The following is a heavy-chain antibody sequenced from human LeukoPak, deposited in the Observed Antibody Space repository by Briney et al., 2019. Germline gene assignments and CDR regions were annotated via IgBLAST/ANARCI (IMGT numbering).Heavy chain of an antibody. V-gene: IGHV3-23*01. CDR3: ASPRYYYDSPCVY. Sequence: GGSLRLSCEASGFTQNAMGWVRQAPGKGLEWVASISRSGGNSHYADSVKGRLTISRDNSKNTMYLQMDSLRAEDAAVYYCASPRYYYDSPCVYWGQGTLVTVSS. CDR1: GFTQNA. D-gene: IGHD3-22*01. J-gene: IGHJ4*02. CDR2: ISRSGGNS.